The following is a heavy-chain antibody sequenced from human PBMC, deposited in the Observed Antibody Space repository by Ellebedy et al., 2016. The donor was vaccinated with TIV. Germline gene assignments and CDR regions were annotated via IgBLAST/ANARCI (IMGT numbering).Heavy chain of an antibody. D-gene: IGHD1-26*01. CDR2: IKEDASTK. J-gene: IGHJ4*02. V-gene: IGHV3-7*04. Sequence: GESLKISCVASGFTFSTYWMGWVRQAPGKGLEWVANIKEDASTKHYADSVKGRFSISRDNTRNSVYLQMNSLRVEDTALYYCARDQAGALDYWGQGTLVTVSS. CDR1: GFTFSTYW. CDR3: ARDQAGALDY.